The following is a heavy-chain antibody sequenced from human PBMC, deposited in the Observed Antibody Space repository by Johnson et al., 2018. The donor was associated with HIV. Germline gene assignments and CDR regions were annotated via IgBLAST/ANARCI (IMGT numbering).Heavy chain of an antibody. CDR1: GFIFSSYA. CDR2: ISSNGGST. CDR3: AGDEGIEWELLPNAFDI. D-gene: IGHD1-26*01. V-gene: IGHV3-64*01. Sequence: VQLVESGGGLVQPGGSLRLSCAASGFIFSSYAMHWVRQAPGKGLQYVSAISSNGGSTSYANSVKGRFTISRDNSRNTLYLQMGRLRAEDTALYYCAGDEGIEWELLPNAFDIWGQGTMVTVSS. J-gene: IGHJ3*02.